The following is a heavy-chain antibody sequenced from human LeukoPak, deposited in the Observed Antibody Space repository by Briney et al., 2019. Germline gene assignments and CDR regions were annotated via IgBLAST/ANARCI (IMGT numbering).Heavy chain of an antibody. CDR1: GFTFSNYA. D-gene: IGHD6-19*01. CDR3: ARAGSNGWLLDY. V-gene: IGHV3-30*04. J-gene: IGHJ4*02. CDR2: TSYDESNK. Sequence: GGSLRLSCAASGFTFSNYAMHWVRQAPGKGPEWVAVTSYDESNKYYADSVKGRFTISRDNSKNTLYLQMNSLRAEDTAVYYCARAGSNGWLLDYWGQGTLVTVSS.